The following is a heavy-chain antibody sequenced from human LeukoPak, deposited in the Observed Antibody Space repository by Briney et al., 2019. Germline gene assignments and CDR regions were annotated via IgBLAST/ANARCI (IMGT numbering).Heavy chain of an antibody. CDR3: TRAFCTSSICYLGAFDI. CDR2: IRSKAYGGAT. Sequence: GGSLRLSCTASGFTFGDYALTWVRQAPGKGLEWVGFIRSKAYGGATEYAASVKGRFTIPRDDSKSIAYLRMNGLKTEDTGVYLCTRAFCTSSICYLGAFDIWGQGTMVTVSS. D-gene: IGHD2-2*01. V-gene: IGHV3-49*04. J-gene: IGHJ3*02. CDR1: GFTFGDYA.